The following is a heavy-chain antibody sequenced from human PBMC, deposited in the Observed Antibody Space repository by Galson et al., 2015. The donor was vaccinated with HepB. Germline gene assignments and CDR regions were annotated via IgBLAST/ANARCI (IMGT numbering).Heavy chain of an antibody. CDR3: ARSAAGPDYYYGMDV. D-gene: IGHD6-13*01. Sequence: QSGAEVKKPGESLRISCKGSGDSFTSYWISWVRQMPGKGLEWMGIIYPGDSDTRYSPSFQGQVTISADKSISTAYLQWSSLKASDTAMYYCARSAAGPDYYYGMDVWGQGTTVTVSS. CDR2: IYPGDSDT. V-gene: IGHV5-51*01. CDR1: GDSFTSYW. J-gene: IGHJ6*02.